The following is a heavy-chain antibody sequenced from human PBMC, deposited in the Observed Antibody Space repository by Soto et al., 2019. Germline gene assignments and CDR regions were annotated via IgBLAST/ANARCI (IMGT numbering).Heavy chain of an antibody. CDR2: IYYSGST. CDR3: ARGGITMVRGVIWFDP. V-gene: IGHV4-30-4*01. J-gene: IGHJ5*02. D-gene: IGHD3-10*01. CDR1: GGSISSGDYY. Sequence: SETLSLTCTVSGGSISSGDYYWSWIRQPPGKGLEWIGYIYYSGSTYYNPSLKSRVTISVDTSKNQFSLKLSSVTAADTAVYYCARGGITMVRGVIWFDPWCQGTLVTVSP.